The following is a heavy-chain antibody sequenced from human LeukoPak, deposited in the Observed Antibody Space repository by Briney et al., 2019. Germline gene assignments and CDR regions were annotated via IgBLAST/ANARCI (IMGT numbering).Heavy chain of an antibody. J-gene: IGHJ4*02. CDR3: ARDFDRITIFGHFDH. D-gene: IGHD3-3*01. Sequence: PGRSLRLSCAASGFTFSSYVMHWVRQAPGKGLEWVAVISYDGTNIYYVDSVKGRFTISRDNSKNTVYLQMNSLRAEVTAVYYCARDFDRITIFGHFDHWGQGTLVTVSS. V-gene: IGHV3-30-3*01. CDR1: GFTFSSYV. CDR2: ISYDGTNI.